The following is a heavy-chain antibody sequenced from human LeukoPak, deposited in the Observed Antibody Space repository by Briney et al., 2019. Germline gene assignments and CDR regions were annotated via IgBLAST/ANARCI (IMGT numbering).Heavy chain of an antibody. J-gene: IGHJ4*02. V-gene: IGHV3-23*01. CDR1: GFTFNNFA. CDR3: GRDWKLDY. D-gene: IGHD1-1*01. CDR2: IGDAGDT. Sequence: GGCLTLSCAASGFTFNNFAMSWLRQAPGKGLEWVAAIGDAGDTKYAYSVKGRFTLSRDNSKSTLYLQMNSLRVEDTAIYYCGRDWKLDYWGQGTLVTVSS.